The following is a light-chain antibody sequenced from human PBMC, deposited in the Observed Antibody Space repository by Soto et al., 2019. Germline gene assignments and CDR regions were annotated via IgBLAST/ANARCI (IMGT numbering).Light chain of an antibody. V-gene: IGKV3-20*01. CDR3: QQYVYSPWT. CDR2: GAS. CDR1: ERVSSNF. J-gene: IGKJ1*01. Sequence: EIVLTQSPGTLSLSPGERATLSCRASERVSSNFLAWYQQRPGQAPRLLIYGASSRATGIPDRFSGSGSGTDFALIIIRLEPEDFTVYYCQQYVYSPWTFGQGTKVEFK.